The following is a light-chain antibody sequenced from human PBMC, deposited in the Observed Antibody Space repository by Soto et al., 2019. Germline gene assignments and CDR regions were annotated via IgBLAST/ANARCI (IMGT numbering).Light chain of an antibody. CDR1: SNDIGNNNL. Sequence: QSVLTQPASVSGSPGQSITISCSGASNDIGNNNLVSWYQQHPDKAPKLIIYEGTKRPSGVSSRFSGSKSGNTASLTISGLQAEDEATYSCCSYAGSTNVMFGGGTKLTVL. CDR2: EGT. V-gene: IGLV2-23*01. CDR3: CSYAGSTNVM. J-gene: IGLJ3*02.